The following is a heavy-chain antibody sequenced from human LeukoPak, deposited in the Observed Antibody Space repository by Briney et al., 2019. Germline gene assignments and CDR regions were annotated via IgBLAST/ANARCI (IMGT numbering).Heavy chain of an antibody. CDR3: ARGLYVSYAEYFQH. J-gene: IGHJ1*01. V-gene: IGHV1-46*01. Sequence: EASVKVSCKASGYTFTSNYIHWVRQAPGQGLEWMGMIYPRDGSTSYAQKFQGRVTVTRDTSTSTVHMELSSLRSEDTAVYYCARGLYVSYAEYFQHWGQGTLVTVSS. CDR1: GYTFTSNY. D-gene: IGHD2-2*02. CDR2: IYPRDGST.